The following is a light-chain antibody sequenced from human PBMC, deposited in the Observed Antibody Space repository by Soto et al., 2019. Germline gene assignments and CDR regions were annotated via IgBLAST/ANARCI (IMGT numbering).Light chain of an antibody. CDR2: WAS. Sequence: DIVLTQSPDSLAVSLGERATINCKSSQSVLFSANNRNYLAWYQKRLGQPPKLLFYWASTRESGVPDRFSVSGYGTDFTLAITSLQAEDVAVYYCQQYYSAPLTFGGGTKVEIK. J-gene: IGKJ4*01. CDR3: QQYYSAPLT. V-gene: IGKV4-1*01. CDR1: QSVLFSANNRNY.